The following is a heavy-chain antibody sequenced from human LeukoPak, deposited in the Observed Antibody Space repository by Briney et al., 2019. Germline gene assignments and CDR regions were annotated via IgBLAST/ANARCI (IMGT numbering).Heavy chain of an antibody. D-gene: IGHD3-3*01. CDR2: INHSGST. J-gene: IGHJ4*02. Sequence: SETLSLTCAVYGGSFSGYYWSWIRQPPGKGLEWIGEINHSGSTNYNPSLKSRVTISVDTSKNQFSLKLSSVTAAGTAVYYCARRDFWSGYYNYWGQGTLVTVSS. CDR1: GGSFSGYY. CDR3: ARRDFWSGYYNY. V-gene: IGHV4-34*01.